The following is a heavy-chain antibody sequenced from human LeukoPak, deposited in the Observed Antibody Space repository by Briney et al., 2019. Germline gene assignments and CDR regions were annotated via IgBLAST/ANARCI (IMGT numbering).Heavy chain of an antibody. Sequence: SGGSLRLSCAASEFTGFTFSSYAMSWVRQAPGKGLEWVSAISDSGGRTYYADSVKGRFTISRDNSKNTLYLQMSSLRAEDTAVYYCAKKRIVVAVGNCFDYWGQGTLVTVSS. CDR1: EFTGFTFSSYA. CDR2: ISDSGGRT. V-gene: IGHV3-23*01. CDR3: AKKRIVVAVGNCFDY. D-gene: IGHD3-22*01. J-gene: IGHJ4*02.